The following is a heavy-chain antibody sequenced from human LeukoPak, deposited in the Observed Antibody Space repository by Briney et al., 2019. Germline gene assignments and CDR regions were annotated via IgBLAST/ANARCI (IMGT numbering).Heavy chain of an antibody. J-gene: IGHJ4*02. CDR3: AGGGYDFWSGYYPFEY. CDR1: GYSFTSYW. CDR2: IYPGDSDT. Sequence: GESLKISCKGSGYSFTSYWIGWVRQMPGEGLEWMGIIYPGDSDTRYSPSFQGQVTISADKSISTAYLQWSSLKASDTAMYYCAGGGYDFWSGYYPFEYWGQGTLVTVSS. D-gene: IGHD3-3*01. V-gene: IGHV5-51*01.